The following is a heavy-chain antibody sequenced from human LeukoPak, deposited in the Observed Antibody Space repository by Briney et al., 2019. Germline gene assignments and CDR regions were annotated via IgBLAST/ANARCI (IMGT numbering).Heavy chain of an antibody. V-gene: IGHV3-74*01. CDR1: GFTFRSYW. D-gene: IGHD3-16*01. J-gene: IGHJ4*02. CDR2: INGDGSSA. CDR3: ASAYYHYYFDY. Sequence: GGSLRLSCEASGFTFRSYWMHWVRQAPGKGLVWVSRINGDGSSASYADSVKGRFTISRDNAKNTLYLQMNSLRAEDSAVYYCASAYYHYYFDYWGQGTLVTVSS.